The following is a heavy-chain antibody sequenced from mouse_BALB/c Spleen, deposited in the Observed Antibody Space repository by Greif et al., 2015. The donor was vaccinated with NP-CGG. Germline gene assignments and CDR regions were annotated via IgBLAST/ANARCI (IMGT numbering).Heavy chain of an antibody. CDR3: AYGSAPGFAY. V-gene: IGHV1-7*01. CDR2: INPSTGYT. CDR1: GYTFTSYW. D-gene: IGHD2-2*01. J-gene: IGHJ3*01. Sequence: QVQLQQSGAELAKPGASVKMSCKASGYTFTSYWMHWVKQRPGQGLEWIGYINPSTGYTEYNQKFKDKATLTADKSSSTAYMQLSSLTSEDSAVYYCAYGSAPGFAYWGQGTLVTVSA.